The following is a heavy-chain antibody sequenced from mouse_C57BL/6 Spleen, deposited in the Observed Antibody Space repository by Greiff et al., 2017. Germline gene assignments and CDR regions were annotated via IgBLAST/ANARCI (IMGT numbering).Heavy chain of an antibody. J-gene: IGHJ2*01. CDR3: TTSCGSSCFDY. V-gene: IGHV14-4*01. Sequence: VQLKQSGAELVRPGASVRLSCTASGFNIKDDYMHWVKQRPEQGLEWIGWIDPENGDTEYASKFQGKATITADTSSNTAYLQLSSLTSEATAVYYCTTSCGSSCFDYWGQGTTLTVSS. D-gene: IGHD1-1*01. CDR2: IDPENGDT. CDR1: GFNIKDDY.